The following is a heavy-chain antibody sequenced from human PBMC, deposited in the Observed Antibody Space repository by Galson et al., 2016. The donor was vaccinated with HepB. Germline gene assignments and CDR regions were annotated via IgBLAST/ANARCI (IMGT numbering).Heavy chain of an antibody. J-gene: IGHJ2*01. Sequence: ETLSLTCSVYGGSFNSYSWSRIRQPPGKGLEWIGEVTHTGNTNYNPSLESRLTMAIDTSKNQFSLRLRSVTAADTAVYYCAREDWYFDVWGRGTQVTVSS. V-gene: IGHV4-34*01. CDR3: AREDWYFDV. CDR2: VTHTGNT. CDR1: GGSFNSYS.